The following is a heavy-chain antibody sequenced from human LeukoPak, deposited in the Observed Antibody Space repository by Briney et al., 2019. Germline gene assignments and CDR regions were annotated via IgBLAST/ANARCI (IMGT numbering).Heavy chain of an antibody. J-gene: IGHJ4*02. Sequence: GGSLRLSCAASGFTFSSYWMHWVRQAPGKGLVWVSRINSDESSTNYADPVKGRFTISRDNAKNTLYLQMNSLRAEDTAVYYCVRGTGYLLLDFWGQGTLVTVSS. CDR2: INSDESST. V-gene: IGHV3-74*01. CDR1: GFTFSSYW. D-gene: IGHD3/OR15-3a*01. CDR3: VRGTGYLLLDF.